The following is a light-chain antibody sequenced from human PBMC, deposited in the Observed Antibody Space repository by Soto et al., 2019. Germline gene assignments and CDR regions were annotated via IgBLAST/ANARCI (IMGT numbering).Light chain of an antibody. Sequence: QSVLTQSSSASASLGSSVKLTCTLSSGHSSYIIAWHQQQPGKAPRYLMKVEGSGSYNKGSGVPDRFSGSSSGADRYLTISNLQFADEADYYCETWDRNTRVFGGGTTLTVL. J-gene: IGLJ3*02. CDR3: ETWDRNTRV. CDR1: SGHSSYI. CDR2: VEGSGSY. V-gene: IGLV4-60*02.